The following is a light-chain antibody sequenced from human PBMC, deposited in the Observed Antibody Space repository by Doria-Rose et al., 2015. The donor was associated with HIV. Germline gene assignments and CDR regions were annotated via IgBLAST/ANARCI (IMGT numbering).Light chain of an antibody. CDR2: DGS. CDR1: QSFSSTY. Sequence: EIVMTQSPGTLSLSPGERATLPCRASQSFSSTYLAWYQQKPGQARSLLIYDGSTRATGIPDRFSGSGSGTDFTLTINRLEPEDFALYYCHQYGTSWTFGQGTKVEI. CDR3: HQYGTSWT. J-gene: IGKJ1*01. V-gene: IGKV3-20*01.